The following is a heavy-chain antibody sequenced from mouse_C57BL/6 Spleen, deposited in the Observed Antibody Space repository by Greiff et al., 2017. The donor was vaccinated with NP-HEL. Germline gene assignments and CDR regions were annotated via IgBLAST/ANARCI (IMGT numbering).Heavy chain of an antibody. CDR1: GYSFTGYF. D-gene: IGHD1-1*01. CDR3: ARGDYYYGSSPSYYAMDY. CDR2: INPYNGDT. Sequence: EVQLQQSGPELVKPGDSVKISCKASGYSFTGYFMNWVMQSHGKSLEWIGRINPYNGDTFYNQKFKGKATLTVDKSSSTAHMELRSLTSEDSAVYYCARGDYYYGSSPSYYAMDYWGQGTSVTVSS. V-gene: IGHV1-20*01. J-gene: IGHJ4*01.